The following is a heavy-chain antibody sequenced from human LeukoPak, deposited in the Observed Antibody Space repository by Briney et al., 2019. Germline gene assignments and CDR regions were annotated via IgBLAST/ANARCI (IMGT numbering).Heavy chain of an antibody. CDR2: ISSNGGST. Sequence: GGSLRLSCAASGFTFSNFAMHWVRQAPGKGLEYVSVISSNGGSTYYANSVRGRFTVSRDNSKNTLYLQMGSLRAEDMAVYYCTRETYYYHSSGYYTAFDIWGQGTMVTVSS. J-gene: IGHJ3*02. V-gene: IGHV3-64*01. D-gene: IGHD3-22*01. CDR3: TRETYYYHSSGYYTAFDI. CDR1: GFTFSNFA.